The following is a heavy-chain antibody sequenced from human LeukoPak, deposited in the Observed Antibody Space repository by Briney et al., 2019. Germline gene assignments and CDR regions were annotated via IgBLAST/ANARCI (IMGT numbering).Heavy chain of an antibody. Sequence: SQTLSLTCAVSGDSISTNDYSWSWIRQPPGKGLEWIGEINHSGSTNYNPSLKSRVTISVDTSKNQFSLKLSSVTAADTAVYYCARVALHAFDIWGQGTMVTVSS. J-gene: IGHJ3*02. V-gene: IGHV4-30-2*01. CDR3: ARVALHAFDI. CDR1: GDSISTNDYS. CDR2: INHSGST.